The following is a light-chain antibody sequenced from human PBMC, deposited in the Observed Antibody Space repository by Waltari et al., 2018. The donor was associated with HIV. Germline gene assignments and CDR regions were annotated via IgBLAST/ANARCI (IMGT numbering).Light chain of an antibody. J-gene: IGLJ2*01. CDR2: EDS. V-gene: IGLV6-57*01. CDR1: SGGIGSTC. Sequence: NFILTQSHSVSESPGKTVTLPCTRSSGGIGSTCTQGYQERPGRSPDTVIYEDSQRPSGVPNRFSGSVDSSSNSASLTISGLKTEDEADYFCQSYDGTTVVFGGGTRLTVL. CDR3: QSYDGTTVV.